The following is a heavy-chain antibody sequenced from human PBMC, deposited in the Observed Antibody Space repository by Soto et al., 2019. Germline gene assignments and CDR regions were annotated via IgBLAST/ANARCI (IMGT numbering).Heavy chain of an antibody. V-gene: IGHV6-1*01. CDR1: GDSVSSNSAA. Sequence: QVQLQQSGPGLVKPSQTISLTCAISGDSVSSNSAAWNWIRQSPSRGLEWLGRTYYRSKWYYDYAVSVKSRIAINPGTSKNQCSQQLSSVTPEDTAVYFCARADTTYSSTWYFDYWGQGNLVTVSS. D-gene: IGHD6-13*01. CDR3: ARADTTYSSTWYFDY. CDR2: TYYRSKWYY. J-gene: IGHJ4*02.